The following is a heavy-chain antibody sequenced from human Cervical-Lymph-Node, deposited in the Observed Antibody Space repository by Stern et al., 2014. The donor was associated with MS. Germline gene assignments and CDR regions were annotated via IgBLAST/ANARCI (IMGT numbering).Heavy chain of an antibody. CDR2: IYYSGST. D-gene: IGHD6-13*01. CDR3: ARGINSSSWYVGSPGLDY. J-gene: IGHJ4*02. CDR1: GGSISSYY. Sequence: QVQLQQWGPGLVKPSETLSLTCTVSGGSISSYYWSWIRQPPGKGLEWIGYIYYSGSTNYHPSLKSRVTISVDTSKNQFSLKLSSVTAADTAVYYCARGINSSSWYVGSPGLDYWGQGTLVTVSS. V-gene: IGHV4-59*01.